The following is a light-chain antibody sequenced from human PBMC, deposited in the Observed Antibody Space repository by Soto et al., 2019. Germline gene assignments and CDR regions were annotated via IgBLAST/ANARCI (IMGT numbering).Light chain of an antibody. CDR2: EVS. V-gene: IGLV2-14*01. J-gene: IGLJ1*01. Sequence: QSVLTQPASVSGSPGQSITISCTGTSSDVGGYNYVSCYQQHPGKAPNLMIYEVSNRPSGVSNRFSGSKSGNTASLTISGLQAEDEADYYFSSYTSSSTLYVFAAGTKVTVL. CDR3: SSYTSSSTLYV. CDR1: SSDVGGYNY.